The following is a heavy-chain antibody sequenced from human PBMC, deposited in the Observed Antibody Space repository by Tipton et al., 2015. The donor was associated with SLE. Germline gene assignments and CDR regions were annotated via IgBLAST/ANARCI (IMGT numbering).Heavy chain of an antibody. J-gene: IGHJ3*02. V-gene: IGHV4-39*01. CDR3: ATQGITFGGVIAHDAFDI. CDR1: GGSISSSGYY. Sequence: TLSLTCTVSGGSISSSGYYWGWIRQPPGKGLEWIGSIFYGGRTYYNPSLKSRVTISVDTSKNQFSLKLSSVTAADTAVYDCATQGITFGGVIAHDAFDIWGQGTMVTVSS. CDR2: IFYGGRT. D-gene: IGHD3-16*02.